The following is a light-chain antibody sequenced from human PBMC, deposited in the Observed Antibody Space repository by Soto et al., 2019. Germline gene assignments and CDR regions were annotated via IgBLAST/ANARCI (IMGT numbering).Light chain of an antibody. J-gene: IGKJ4*01. CDR1: QNVNTW. V-gene: IGKV1-5*03. CDR2: KAS. Sequence: DVQMTQSPSTLSASVGDRVTITCRASQNVNTWLAWYQQKPGRAPNLLIHKASTLETGVPSRFSGSGSGTEFTLSISSLQPDDFATYYCHQYDSAPLPFGGGTKVEI. CDR3: HQYDSAPLP.